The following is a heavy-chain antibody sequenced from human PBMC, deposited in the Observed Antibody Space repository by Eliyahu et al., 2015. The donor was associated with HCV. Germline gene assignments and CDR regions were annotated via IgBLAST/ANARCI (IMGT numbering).Heavy chain of an antibody. V-gene: IGHV5-51*03. D-gene: IGHD3-10*01. Sequence: EVQLVQSGAEVKKPGESLKISCKTSGFSFTNYWIGWVRQTPEKGLEWMAMIFPADSDTKYSPSHQGQLTISADKSTSTVYLQWDSLKASDTAMYYCTRRGGDYWGQGTQVTVSS. CDR3: TRRGGDY. J-gene: IGHJ4*02. CDR1: GFSFTNYW. CDR2: IFPADSDT.